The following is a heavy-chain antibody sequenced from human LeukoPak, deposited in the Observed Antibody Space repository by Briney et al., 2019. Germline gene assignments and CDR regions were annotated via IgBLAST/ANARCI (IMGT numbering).Heavy chain of an antibody. J-gene: IGHJ4*02. D-gene: IGHD3-3*01. V-gene: IGHV4-4*07. CDR2: IYTSGST. CDR3: ARLRGTIFTAHFDY. Sequence: SETLSLACTVSGGSISSYYWSWIRQPAGKGLEWIGRIYTSGSTNYNPSLKSRVTMSVDTSKNQFSLKLSSVTAADTAVYYCARLRGTIFTAHFDYWGQGTLVTVSS. CDR1: GGSISSYY.